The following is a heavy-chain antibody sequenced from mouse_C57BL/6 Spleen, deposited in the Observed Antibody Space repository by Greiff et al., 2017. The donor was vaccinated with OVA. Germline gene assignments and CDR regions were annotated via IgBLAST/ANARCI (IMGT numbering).Heavy chain of an antibody. CDR3: ARGFITTRAMDY. V-gene: IGHV2-2*01. J-gene: IGHJ4*01. D-gene: IGHD1-1*01. CDR1: GFSLTSYG. Sequence: VQRVESGPGLVQPSQSLSITCTVSGFSLTSYGVHWVRQSPGKGLEWLGVIWSGGSTDYNAAFISRLSISKDKSKSQVFFKMNSLQADDTAIYYCARGFITTRAMDYWGQGTSVTVSS. CDR2: IWSGGST.